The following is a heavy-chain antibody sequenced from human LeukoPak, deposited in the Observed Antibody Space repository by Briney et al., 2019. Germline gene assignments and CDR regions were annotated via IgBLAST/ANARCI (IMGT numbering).Heavy chain of an antibody. Sequence: GGSLRLSCAASEFTFSSYSMNWVRQAPGKGLEWVSSISSSSSYIYYADSVKGRFTISRDNAKNSLYLQMNSLRAEDTAVYYCAREYSSGWYHLDYWGQGTLVTVSS. CDR2: ISSSSSYI. V-gene: IGHV3-21*01. D-gene: IGHD6-19*01. J-gene: IGHJ4*02. CDR3: AREYSSGWYHLDY. CDR1: EFTFSSYS.